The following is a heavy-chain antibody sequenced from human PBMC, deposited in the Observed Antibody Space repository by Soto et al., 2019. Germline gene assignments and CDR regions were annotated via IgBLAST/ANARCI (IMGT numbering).Heavy chain of an antibody. V-gene: IGHV3-72*01. J-gene: IGHJ2*01. Sequence: EVQLVESGGGLVQPGGSLRRSCAASGFTFSDHYMDWVRQAPGKGLEWVGRTRNKANSYTTEYAASVKGRFTISRDDSRNSLYLQMSSLKTEDTAVYYCTRLSTSWYFDLWGRGTLVTVSS. CDR3: TRLSTSWYFDL. CDR2: TRNKANSYTT. CDR1: GFTFSDHY.